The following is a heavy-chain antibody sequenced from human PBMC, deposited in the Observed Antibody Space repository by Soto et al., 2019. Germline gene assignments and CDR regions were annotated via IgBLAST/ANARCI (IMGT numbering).Heavy chain of an antibody. J-gene: IGHJ4*02. CDR1: GFAFGDYS. CDR3: ARVDFGHHSHLAQ. V-gene: IGHV3-11*01. D-gene: IGHD4-17*01. Sequence: GGPLRLCCVASGFAFGDYSMSWIRQSPGKGLEWLSYINNVGGTIFYADSVRGRFTVSRDNSKHSLLLQVTALRAEDSAMYFCARVDFGHHSHLAQWGRGALVTVAS. CDR2: INNVGGTI.